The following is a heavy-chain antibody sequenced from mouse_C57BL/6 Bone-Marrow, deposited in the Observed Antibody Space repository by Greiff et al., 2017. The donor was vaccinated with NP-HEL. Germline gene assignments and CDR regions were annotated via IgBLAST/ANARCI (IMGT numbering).Heavy chain of an antibody. CDR2: ISSGGSYT. Sequence: EVQVVESGGDLVKPGGSLKLSCAASGFTFSSYGMSWVRQTPDKRLEWVATISSGGSYTYYPDSVKGRFTISRDNAKNTLYLQMSSLKSEDTAMYYCARGVLRPDYRGQGTTLTVSS. CDR1: GFTFSSYG. D-gene: IGHD1-2*01. J-gene: IGHJ2*01. CDR3: ARGVLRPDY. V-gene: IGHV5-6*01.